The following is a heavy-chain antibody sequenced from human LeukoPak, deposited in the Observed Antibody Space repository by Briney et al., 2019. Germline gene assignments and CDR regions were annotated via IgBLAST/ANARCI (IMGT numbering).Heavy chain of an antibody. V-gene: IGHV3-9*01. CDR3: AKDRAGGSGSFFDY. CDR2: ISWNSGSI. J-gene: IGHJ4*02. CDR1: GFTFDDYA. D-gene: IGHD1-26*01. Sequence: GGSLRLSCAASGFTFDDYAMHWVRQAPGKGLEWVSGISWNSGSIGYADSVKGRFTISRDNAKNSLYLQVNSLRAGDTALCYCAKDRAGGSGSFFDYWGQGTLVTVSS.